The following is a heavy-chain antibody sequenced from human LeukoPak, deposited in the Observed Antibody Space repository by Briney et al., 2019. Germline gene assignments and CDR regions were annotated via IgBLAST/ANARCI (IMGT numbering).Heavy chain of an antibody. D-gene: IGHD6-13*01. V-gene: IGHV4-39*01. CDR3: VRGSERVSAAGKPSGYFDL. CDR2: IYYSGST. CDR1: GGSISSSSYY. Sequence: SETLSLTCTVSGGSISSSSYYWGWIRQPPGKGLEWIGSIYYSGSTYYNPSLKSRVTISVDTSKNQFSLNLSSVTAADTAVVYCVRGSERVSAAGKPSGYFDLWGRGTLVTVSS. J-gene: IGHJ2*01.